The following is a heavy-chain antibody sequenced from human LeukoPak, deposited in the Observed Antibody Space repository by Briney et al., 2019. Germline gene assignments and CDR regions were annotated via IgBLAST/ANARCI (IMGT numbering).Heavy chain of an antibody. CDR1: GFTFSSHA. Sequence: GGSLRLSCAASGFTFSSHAMSWVRQAPGKGLEWVSAISCSGGSTYYADSVKGRFTISRDNSKNTLYLQMNSLRAEDTAIYYCAKDHLPNYYDSSGYYPFVHWGQGALVTVSS. D-gene: IGHD3-22*01. J-gene: IGHJ4*02. V-gene: IGHV3-23*01. CDR3: AKDHLPNYYDSSGYYPFVH. CDR2: ISCSGGST.